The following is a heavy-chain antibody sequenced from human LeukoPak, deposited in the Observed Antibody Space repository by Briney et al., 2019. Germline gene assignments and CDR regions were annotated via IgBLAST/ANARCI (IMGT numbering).Heavy chain of an antibody. CDR3: AKDGGTHFDH. CDR2: ISSSGTTI. D-gene: IGHD1-26*01. CDR1: GFTFRTSG. Sequence: GGSLRLSCAASGFTFRTSGINWVRPALGKGLGWVSYISSSGTTISYAPSVKGRFTITRDNAQNSLTLHMNTLRADDTAVYYCAKDGGTHFDHWGQGTLVTVSS. J-gene: IGHJ4*02. V-gene: IGHV3-48*01.